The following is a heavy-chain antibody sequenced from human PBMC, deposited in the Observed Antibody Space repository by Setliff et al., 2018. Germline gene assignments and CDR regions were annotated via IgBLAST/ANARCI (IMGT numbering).Heavy chain of an antibody. J-gene: IGHJ4*02. V-gene: IGHV4-39*01. CDR1: GGSISSSSYY. D-gene: IGHD3-22*01. Sequence: PSETLSLTCTVSGGSISSSSYYWGWIRQPPGKGLEYIGSIYYSGSTYYNASLKSRVTISVDTSKNQFSLKLTSVSAADTAVYYCARRDSTGFYGYSFDFWGQGTLVTVSS. CDR3: ARRDSTGFYGYSFDF. CDR2: IYYSGST.